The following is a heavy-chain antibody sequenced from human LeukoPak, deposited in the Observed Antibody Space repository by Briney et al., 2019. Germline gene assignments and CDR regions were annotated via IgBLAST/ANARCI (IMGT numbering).Heavy chain of an antibody. CDR2: ISGGGTNT. CDR1: GFTFSTYP. Sequence: GSLRLSCGASGFTFSTYPISWVRQAPGKGLEWVSAISGGGTNTYYADSVKGRFTISRDNSKNTLYLQMNSLRAEDTAVYYCVKDSVRGYSGYGNDGFEIWGQGTMVTVSS. V-gene: IGHV3-23*01. J-gene: IGHJ3*02. CDR3: VKDSVRGYSGYGNDGFEI. D-gene: IGHD5-12*01.